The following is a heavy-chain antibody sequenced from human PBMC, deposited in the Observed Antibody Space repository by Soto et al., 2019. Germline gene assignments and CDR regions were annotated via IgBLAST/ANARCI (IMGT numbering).Heavy chain of an antibody. CDR2: ININGDST. CDR1: GFTFSSYA. CDR3: ARCRWATFDY. D-gene: IGHD1-26*01. Sequence: EVQLVESGGGLVQPGGSLRLSCAASGFTFSSYAMHWVRQAPGKGLEYVSGININGDSTYYANSVKGRFSVSRDNSKSTLYRPMGSLRAEDMAVYYCARCRWATFDYWGQGTLVTVSS. V-gene: IGHV3-64*01. J-gene: IGHJ4*02.